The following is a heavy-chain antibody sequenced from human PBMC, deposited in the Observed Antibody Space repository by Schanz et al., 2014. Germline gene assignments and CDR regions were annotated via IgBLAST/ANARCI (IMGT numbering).Heavy chain of an antibody. CDR1: GLIFSNYV. CDR2: IGTSGGT. J-gene: IGHJ3*02. Sequence: VQLVDSGGGLVKPGGSLRLSCAASGLIFSNYVMSWVRQAPGKGLEWVSTIGTSGGTNYAESVKGRFTISRDNSKNTLYLQMNSLRAEDTAVYYCAKGRFGELSAFDIWGQGTMVTVSS. D-gene: IGHD3-10*01. CDR3: AKGRFGELSAFDI. V-gene: IGHV3-23*04.